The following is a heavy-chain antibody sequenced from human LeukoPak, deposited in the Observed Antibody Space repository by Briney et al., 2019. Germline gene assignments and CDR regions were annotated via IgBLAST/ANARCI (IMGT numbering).Heavy chain of an antibody. J-gene: IGHJ4*02. Sequence: GGSLRLSCAASGFTVGNNYMNWVRQAPGKGLEWVSLIFSHGETSYADSVKGRFTISRDNSKNTLYLQMSSLRAEDTAVYYCARRYGGNGAGFDYWGQGTLVTVSS. V-gene: IGHV3-66*01. CDR1: GFTVGNNY. CDR2: IFSHGET. D-gene: IGHD5-12*01. CDR3: ARRYGGNGAGFDY.